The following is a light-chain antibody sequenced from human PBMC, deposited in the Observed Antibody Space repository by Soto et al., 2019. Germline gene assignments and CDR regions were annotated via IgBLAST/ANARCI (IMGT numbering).Light chain of an antibody. CDR2: DAS. CDR1: QSVTSTY. J-gene: IGKJ1*01. Sequence: EIVLTQSPGTLSLSPGERATVSCRASQSVTSTYLAWYQHKPGQAPRLLIYDASRRVPGIPDRFSGSGSGTDFTLTISRLEREDFAVYYCQQYGTSTGTFGQGTKVEIK. CDR3: QQYGTSTGT. V-gene: IGKV3-20*01.